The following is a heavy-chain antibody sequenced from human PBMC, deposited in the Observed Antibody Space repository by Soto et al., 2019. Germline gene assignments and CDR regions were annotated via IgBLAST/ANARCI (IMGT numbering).Heavy chain of an antibody. CDR3: ASNLGDCGGDCYFDY. D-gene: IGHD2-21*01. Sequence: ASVKVSCKASGGTFSSYAISWVRQAPGQGLEWMGGIIPIFGTANYAQKFQGRVTITADESTSTAYMVLSSLRSEDTAVYYCASNLGDCGGDCYFDYWGQGTLVTVSA. J-gene: IGHJ4*02. V-gene: IGHV1-69*13. CDR1: GGTFSSYA. CDR2: IIPIFGTA.